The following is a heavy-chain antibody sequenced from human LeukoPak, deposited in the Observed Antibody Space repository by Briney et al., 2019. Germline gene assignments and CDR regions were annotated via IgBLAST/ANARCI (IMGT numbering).Heavy chain of an antibody. Sequence: GGSLRLSCSASGFTFSSYGMHWVRQAPGKGLEWVAFIRYDGSNKYYADSVKGRFTISRDNSKNTLYLQMNSLRAEDTAVYYCAKDRGYSYAVSSYYFDYWGQGTLVTVSS. CDR1: GFTFSSYG. D-gene: IGHD5-18*01. CDR2: IRYDGSNK. V-gene: IGHV3-30*02. CDR3: AKDRGYSYAVSSYYFDY. J-gene: IGHJ4*02.